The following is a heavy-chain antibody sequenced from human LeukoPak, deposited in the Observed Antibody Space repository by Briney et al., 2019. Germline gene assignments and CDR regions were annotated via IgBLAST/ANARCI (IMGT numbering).Heavy chain of an antibody. CDR2: INSDGSST. CDR3: AKDWSLYYYDSSGISTVLGPNYYYYYMDV. D-gene: IGHD3-22*01. J-gene: IGHJ6*03. CDR1: GFTFSSYW. Sequence: PGGSLRLSCAASGFTFSSYWMHWVRQAPGKGLVWVSRINSDGSSTSYADSVKGRFTISRDNSKNTLYLQMNSLRAEDTAVYYCAKDWSLYYYDSSGISTVLGPNYYYYYMDVWGKGTTVTISS. V-gene: IGHV3-74*01.